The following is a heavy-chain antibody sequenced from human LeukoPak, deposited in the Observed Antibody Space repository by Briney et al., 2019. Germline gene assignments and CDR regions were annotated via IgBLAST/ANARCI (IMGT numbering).Heavy chain of an antibody. CDR3: ARIYGDLYYFDY. J-gene: IGHJ4*02. V-gene: IGHV1-2*02. Sequence: ASVKVSCKASGYTFTGYYMHWVQQAPGQGLEWMGWINPNSGGTNYAQKFQGRVTMTRDTSISTAYMELSRLRSDDTAVYYCARIYGDLYYFDYWGQGTLVTVSS. CDR2: INPNSGGT. CDR1: GYTFTGYY. D-gene: IGHD4-17*01.